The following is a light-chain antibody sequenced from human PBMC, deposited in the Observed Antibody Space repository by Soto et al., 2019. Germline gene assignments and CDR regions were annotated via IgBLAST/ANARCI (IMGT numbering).Light chain of an antibody. Sequence: EVVLTQSPGTLSLSPGERATLSCRVSQTVSNNYLAWYQHKPGQSPKLLIFGSSDRATGIPDRFSGSGSGTDFTLTIRRLEPEDFAVYYCQQYGSSPPYTFGEGNNLEIK. CDR1: QTVSNNY. V-gene: IGKV3-20*01. J-gene: IGKJ2*01. CDR3: QQYGSSPPYT. CDR2: GSS.